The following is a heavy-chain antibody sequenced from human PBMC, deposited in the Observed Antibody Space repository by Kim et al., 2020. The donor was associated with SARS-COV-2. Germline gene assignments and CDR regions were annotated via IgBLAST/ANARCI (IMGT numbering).Heavy chain of an antibody. CDR1: GFSLRSET. D-gene: IGHD5-18*01. CDR3: ARDPYSYGVKGYFDM. CDR2: ISTTGNYI. V-gene: IGHV3-21*01. Sequence: GGSLRLSCAASGFSLRSETMNWVRQAPGKGLEWVSSISTTGNYIYYADSVKGRFTISRDNANNSVFLLMNRLRAEDTALYYCARDPYSYGVKGYFDMWG. J-gene: IGHJ3*02.